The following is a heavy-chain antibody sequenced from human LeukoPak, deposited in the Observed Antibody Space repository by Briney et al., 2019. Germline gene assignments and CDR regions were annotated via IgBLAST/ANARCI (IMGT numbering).Heavy chain of an antibody. J-gene: IGHJ3*02. V-gene: IGHV3-30*18. CDR3: AKVSDYYERDAFDI. CDR2: ISYDGSNK. Sequence: GGSLRLSCAASGFTFSSYGMHWVRQAPGKGLEWVAVISYDGSNKYYADSVKGRFTISRDNSKNTLYLQMNSLRAEDTAVYYCAKVSDYYERDAFDIWGQGTMVTVSS. D-gene: IGHD3-22*01. CDR1: GFTFSSYG.